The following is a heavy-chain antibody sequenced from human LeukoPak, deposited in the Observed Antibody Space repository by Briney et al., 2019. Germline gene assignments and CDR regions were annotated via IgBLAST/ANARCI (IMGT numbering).Heavy chain of an antibody. Sequence: KTGGSLRLSCAASGFTFSSYGMSWIRQPPGKGLEWIGYIYYSGSTNYNPSLKSRVTISVDTSKNQFSLKLSSVTAADTAVYYCARGRDYYDSSGRNWFDPWGQGTLVTVSS. V-gene: IGHV4-59*01. CDR2: IYYSGST. D-gene: IGHD3-22*01. CDR3: ARGRDYYDSSGRNWFDP. CDR1: GFTFSSYG. J-gene: IGHJ5*02.